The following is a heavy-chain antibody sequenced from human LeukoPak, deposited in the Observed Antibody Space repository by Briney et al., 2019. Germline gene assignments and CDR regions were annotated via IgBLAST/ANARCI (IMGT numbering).Heavy chain of an antibody. V-gene: IGHV4-34*01. D-gene: IGHD1-14*01. CDR2: INHSGST. J-gene: IGHJ4*02. CDR1: GGSFSGYY. Sequence: SETLSLTCAVYGGSFSGYYWSWIRQPPGKVLEWIGEINHSGSTNYNPSLKSRVTISVDTSKNQFSLKLSSVSAADTAVYYCARLEPAGPIEYWGQGTLVTVSS. CDR3: ARLEPAGPIEY.